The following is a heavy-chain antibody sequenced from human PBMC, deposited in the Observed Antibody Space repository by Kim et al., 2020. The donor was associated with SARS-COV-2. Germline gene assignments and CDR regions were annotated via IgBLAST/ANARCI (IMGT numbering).Heavy chain of an antibody. CDR3: ARASGYSYGYGLGIDH. CDR2: IYPSDSDT. CDR1: GYSFPDYY. Sequence: GESLKISCKGSGYSFPDYYIAWVRQMPGKGLEWMGIIYPSDSDTRYSPSFPGQVTISADKSIRTAYLQWSSLEASDTATYYCARASGYSYGYGLGIDHWGQGTRVTVSS. V-gene: IGHV5-51*01. J-gene: IGHJ4*02. D-gene: IGHD5-18*01.